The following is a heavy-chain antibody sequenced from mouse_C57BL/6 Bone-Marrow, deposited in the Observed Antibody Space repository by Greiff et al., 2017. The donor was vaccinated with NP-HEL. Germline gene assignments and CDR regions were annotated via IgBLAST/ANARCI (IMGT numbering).Heavy chain of an antibody. Sequence: QVQLQQPGAELVKPGASVKMSCKASGYTFTSYWINWVKQRPGQGLEWIGDIYPGSGSTNYNEKFKSKATLTVDTSSSTVYTQLSSLTSEDSAVYYCARSHYSKWFAYWGQGTLVTVSA. CDR1: GYTFTSYW. V-gene: IGHV1-55*01. J-gene: IGHJ3*01. D-gene: IGHD2-5*01. CDR2: IYPGSGST. CDR3: ARSHYSKWFAY.